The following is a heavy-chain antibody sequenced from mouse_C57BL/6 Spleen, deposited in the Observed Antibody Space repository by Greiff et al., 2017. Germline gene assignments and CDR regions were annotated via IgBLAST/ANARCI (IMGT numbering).Heavy chain of an antibody. Sequence: EVQLHQSGAELVKPGASVKLSCTASGFNIKDYYMHWVKQRTEQGLEWIGRIDPEDGETKYAPEFQGKATITADTSSNTAYLQLSSLTSEDTAVYYCARWGTTVPYFDYWGQGTTLTVYS. CDR1: GFNIKDYY. CDR3: ARWGTTVPYFDY. CDR2: IDPEDGET. J-gene: IGHJ2*01. V-gene: IGHV14-2*01. D-gene: IGHD1-1*01.